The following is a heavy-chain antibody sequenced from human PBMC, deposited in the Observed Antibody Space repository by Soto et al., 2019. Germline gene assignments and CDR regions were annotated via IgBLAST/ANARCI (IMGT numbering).Heavy chain of an antibody. Sequence: GESLKISCKGSGYKFIDYWIGWVRQVPGKGLEWVGSIYPGDFDIKYRPSFQGQVTISADKSTTTAYLQWNSLQASDTAMYYCVRTSGGEYYDSRQYYHSYWGRGTLVTVSS. CDR1: GYKFIDYW. V-gene: IGHV5-51*01. CDR2: IYPGDFDI. CDR3: VRTSGGEYYDSRQYYHSY. J-gene: IGHJ4*02. D-gene: IGHD3-22*01.